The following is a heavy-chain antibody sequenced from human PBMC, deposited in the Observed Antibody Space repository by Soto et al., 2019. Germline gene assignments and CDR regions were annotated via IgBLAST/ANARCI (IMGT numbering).Heavy chain of an antibody. CDR3: ARGWSIAARSYYYYYGMDV. J-gene: IGHJ6*02. CDR1: GYTFTSYD. D-gene: IGHD6-6*01. Sequence: QVQLVQSGAEVKKPGASVKDSCKASGYTFTSYDINWVRQATGQGLEWMGWMNPNSGNTGYAQKFQGRVTMTRNTSISTAYMELSSLRSEDTAVYYCARGWSIAARSYYYYYGMDVWGQGTTVTVSS. V-gene: IGHV1-8*01. CDR2: MNPNSGNT.